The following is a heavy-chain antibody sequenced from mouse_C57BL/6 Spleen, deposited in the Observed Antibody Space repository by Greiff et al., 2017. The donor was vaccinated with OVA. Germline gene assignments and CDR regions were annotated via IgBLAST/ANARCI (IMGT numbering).Heavy chain of an antibody. Sequence: QVQLKQPGAELVRPGSSVKLSCKASGYTFTSYWMHWVKQRPIQGLEWIGNIDPSDSETHYNQKFKDKATLTVDKSSSTAYMQLSSLTSEDSAVYYCARDRDYGSSLYAMDYWGQGTSVTVSS. V-gene: IGHV1-52*01. CDR3: ARDRDYGSSLYAMDY. CDR2: IDPSDSET. CDR1: GYTFTSYW. D-gene: IGHD1-1*01. J-gene: IGHJ4*01.